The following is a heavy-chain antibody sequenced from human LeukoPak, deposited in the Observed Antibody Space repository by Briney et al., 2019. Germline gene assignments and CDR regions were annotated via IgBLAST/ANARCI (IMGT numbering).Heavy chain of an antibody. CDR2: LSGSGGST. CDR3: AKALYRTYYYDSSRYAFDI. CDR1: GFTFSTYA. V-gene: IGHV3-23*01. J-gene: IGHJ3*02. Sequence: GGSLRLSCAASGFTFSTYAMSWVRQAPGKGLEWVSTLSGSGGSTYYADSVKGRFTISRDNSKNTLYLQMNSLRAEDTAVYYCAKALYRTYYYDSSRYAFDIWGQGTMVTVSS. D-gene: IGHD3-22*01.